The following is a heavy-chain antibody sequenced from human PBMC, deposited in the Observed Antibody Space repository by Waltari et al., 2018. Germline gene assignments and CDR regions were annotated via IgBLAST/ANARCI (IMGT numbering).Heavy chain of an antibody. D-gene: IGHD1-26*01. CDR2: IYYSGST. CDR3: ARRWVGATKDAFDI. V-gene: IGHV4-59*08. Sequence: WIRQPPGKGLEWIGYIYYSGSTNYNPSLKSRVTISVDTSKNQFSLKLSSVTAADTAVYYCARRWVGATKDAFDIWGQGTMVTVSS. J-gene: IGHJ3*02.